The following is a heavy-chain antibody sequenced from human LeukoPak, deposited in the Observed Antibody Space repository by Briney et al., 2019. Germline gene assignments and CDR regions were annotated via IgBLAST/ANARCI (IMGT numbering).Heavy chain of an antibody. CDR1: GFTFSGYA. CDR3: ARDPYYHGPFYFNY. CDR2: ISYDGSYK. Sequence: GGSLRLSCAASGFTFSGYAMHWVRQAPGKGLEWVAVISYDGSYKYYGDSVKGRFTVSRDNSKSTLFLQMNSLRPEDTAVYYCARDPYYHGPFYFNYWGQGTLVTVSS. J-gene: IGHJ4*02. D-gene: IGHD3-10*01. V-gene: IGHV3-30-3*01.